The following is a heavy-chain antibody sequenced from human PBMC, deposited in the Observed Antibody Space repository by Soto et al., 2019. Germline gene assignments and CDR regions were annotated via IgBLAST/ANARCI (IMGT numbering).Heavy chain of an antibody. CDR2: IIPIFGTA. V-gene: IGHV1-69*13. Sequence: SVKVSCKASGGTFSSYAISWVRQAPGQGLEWMGGIIPIFGTANYAQKFQGRVTITADESTSTAYMELSSLRSEDTAVYYCARGLIVVANYYYYGMDVWGQGTTVTLS. CDR1: GGTFSSYA. J-gene: IGHJ6*02. D-gene: IGHD3-22*01. CDR3: ARGLIVVANYYYYGMDV.